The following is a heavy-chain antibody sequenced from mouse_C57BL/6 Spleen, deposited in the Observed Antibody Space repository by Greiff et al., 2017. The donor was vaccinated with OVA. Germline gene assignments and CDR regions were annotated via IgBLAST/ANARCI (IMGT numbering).Heavy chain of an antibody. CDR1: GYTFTSYW. CDR2: INPSNGGT. Sequence: QVQLKQPGTELVKPGASVKLSCKASGYTFTSYWMHWVKQRPGQGLEWIGNINPSNGGTNYNEKFKSKATLTVDKSSSTAYMQLSSLTSEDSAVYYCAREEAVVAEYFDVWGTGTTVTVSS. CDR3: AREEAVVAEYFDV. J-gene: IGHJ1*03. D-gene: IGHD1-1*01. V-gene: IGHV1-53*01.